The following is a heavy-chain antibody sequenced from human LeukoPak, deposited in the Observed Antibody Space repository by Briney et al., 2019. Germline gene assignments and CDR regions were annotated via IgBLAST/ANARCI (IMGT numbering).Heavy chain of an antibody. CDR1: GITFSRFW. V-gene: IGHV3-7*03. J-gene: IGHJ4*02. D-gene: IGHD3-16*01. Sequence: GGSRRLSCAASGITFSRFWMSWVRQASGKGLQWVANINQDGSEKHYVDSVKGRFTISRDNAENSLYLQMNSLRAEDTAVYYCASGGHLDYWGQGALVTVVS. CDR3: ASGGHLDY. CDR2: INQDGSEK.